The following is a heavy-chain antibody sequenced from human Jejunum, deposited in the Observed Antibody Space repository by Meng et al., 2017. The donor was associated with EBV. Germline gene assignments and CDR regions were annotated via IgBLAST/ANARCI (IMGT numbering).Heavy chain of an antibody. CDR1: TFSFSSYA. CDR2: ISSSSSHI. V-gene: IGHV3-21*02. CDR3: ARDGEWELGGVIDL. D-gene: IGHD1-26*01. Sequence: EVQLVESGGGRVKPGGSLRLSCAGSTFSFSSYAMNWVRQAPGKGLEWVSYISSSSSHIYYADSVKGRFTISRDNAKKSLYLQMNSLRAEDTAVYYCARDGEWELGGVIDLWGQGTLVTVSS. J-gene: IGHJ5*02.